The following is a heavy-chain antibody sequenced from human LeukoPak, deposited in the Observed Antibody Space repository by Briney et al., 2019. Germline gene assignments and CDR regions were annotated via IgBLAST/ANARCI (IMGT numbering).Heavy chain of an antibody. V-gene: IGHV3-23*01. D-gene: IGHD3-3*01. CDR1: GFTFSSYA. CDR3: ANPNLSYYDFWSGYPFDY. J-gene: IGHJ4*02. CDR2: ISGSGGST. Sequence: GGSLRLSCAASGFTFSSYAMSWVRQAPGKGLEWVSAISGSGGSTYYADSVKGRFTISRDNSENTLYLQMNSLRAEDTAVYYCANPNLSYYDFWSGYPFDYWGQGTLVTVSS.